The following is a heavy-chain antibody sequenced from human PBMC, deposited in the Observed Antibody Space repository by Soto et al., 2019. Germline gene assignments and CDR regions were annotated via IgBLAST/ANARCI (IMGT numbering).Heavy chain of an antibody. CDR3: ARARGGYYDY. CDR2: FYYSGST. CDR1: GGSISSYG. J-gene: IGHJ4*02. V-gene: IGHV4-59*01. D-gene: IGHD3-22*01. Sequence: SETLSLTCSVSGGSISSYGWSWIRQPPEKGLEWIGYFYYSGSTNYNPSLKSRVTISVDTSKNQFSLKLSSVTAADTAVYYCARARGGYYDYWGQGTLVTVSS.